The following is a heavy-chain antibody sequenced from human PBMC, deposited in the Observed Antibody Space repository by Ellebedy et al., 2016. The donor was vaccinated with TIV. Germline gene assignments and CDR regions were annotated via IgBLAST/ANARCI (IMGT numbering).Heavy chain of an antibody. CDR3: ARDSDRWSFDY. CDR1: GYTFSSYY. J-gene: IGHJ4*02. D-gene: IGHD2-15*01. Sequence: AASAKVSCKASGYTFSSYYMHWVRQAPGQGLQWMGRINRSVSTAIYAQNLQGRVTMTRDTATSTDYMGLSRLRAEDTAVDYCARDSDRWSFDYWGQGTLVTVSS. V-gene: IGHV1-46*01. CDR2: INRSVSTA.